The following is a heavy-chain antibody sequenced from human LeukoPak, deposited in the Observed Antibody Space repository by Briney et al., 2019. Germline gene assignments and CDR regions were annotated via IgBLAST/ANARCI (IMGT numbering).Heavy chain of an antibody. V-gene: IGHV4-59*08. CDR3: ARLNVLYGSGTANWFDP. CDR1: GGSISSYY. D-gene: IGHD3-10*01. Sequence: SETLSLTCTVSGGSISSYYWSWIRQPPGKGLEWMGYIYYSGSTNYNPSLKSRVTISVDTSKNQFSLKLSSVTAADTAVYYCARLNVLYGSGTANWFDPWGQGTLVTVSS. CDR2: IYYSGST. J-gene: IGHJ5*02.